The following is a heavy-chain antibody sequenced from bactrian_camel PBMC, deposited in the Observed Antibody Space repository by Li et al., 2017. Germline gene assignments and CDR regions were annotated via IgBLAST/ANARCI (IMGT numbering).Heavy chain of an antibody. D-gene: IGHD1*01. CDR2: SEDDGRI. V-gene: IGHV3S53*01. CDR1: GYTCI. CDR3: AAEAVNTYCTPWSDFNH. J-gene: IGHJ4*01. Sequence: HVQLVESGGRSVQAGESLRLSCATSGYTCIGWLRQASGKQREGVAVSEDDGRIRYADSKKGRFTISKDNTKNTLDLEMNNLQPEDSAMYFCAAEAVNTYCTPWSDFNHWGQGTQVTVS.